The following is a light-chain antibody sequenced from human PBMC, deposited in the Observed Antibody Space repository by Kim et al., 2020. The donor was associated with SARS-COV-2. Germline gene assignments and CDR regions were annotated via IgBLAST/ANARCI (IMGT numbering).Light chain of an antibody. Sequence: PGGTVTLTCDSRTGAVTYTHFPYWFQQKPGQGPRTLIYDAINKLSWTPARFSGSLLGGKAALTLAGAQPEDEADYYCFLYFGGGWVFGGGTKLTVL. CDR2: DAI. CDR3: FLYFGGGWV. J-gene: IGLJ3*02. V-gene: IGLV7-46*01. CDR1: TGAVTYTHF.